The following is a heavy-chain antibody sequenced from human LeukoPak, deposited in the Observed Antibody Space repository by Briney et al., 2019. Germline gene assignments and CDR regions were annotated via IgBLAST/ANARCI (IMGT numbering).Heavy chain of an antibody. V-gene: IGHV4-34*01. J-gene: IGHJ4*02. Sequence: PSETLSLTCAVYGDSFSGYFWTWVRHHPRKGLEWIGEINHSGSTNYSPSLKSRVTMSVDTSKKHFSLKLSSVTAADTAVYYCARVHRSGSYPYYWGQGTLVTVPS. CDR2: INHSGST. CDR3: ARVHRSGSYPYY. CDR1: GDSFSGYF. D-gene: IGHD1-26*01.